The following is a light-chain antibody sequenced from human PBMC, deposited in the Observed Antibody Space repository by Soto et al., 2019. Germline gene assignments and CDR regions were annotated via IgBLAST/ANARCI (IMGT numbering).Light chain of an antibody. V-gene: IGKV1-5*03. CDR3: QQYGSSPTWT. Sequence: DIQMTQSPSTLSGSVGDRVTITCRASQTISSWLAWYQQKPGKAPKLLIYKASTLKSGVPLRFSGSGSGTEFTLTISSLQPDDFAVYYCQQYGSSPTWTFGQGTKVDIK. J-gene: IGKJ1*01. CDR2: KAS. CDR1: QTISSW.